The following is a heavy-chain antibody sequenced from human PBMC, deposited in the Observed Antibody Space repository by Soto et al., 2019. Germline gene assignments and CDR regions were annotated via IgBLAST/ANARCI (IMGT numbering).Heavy chain of an antibody. CDR2: IYPGDSDT. J-gene: IGHJ6*02. CDR3: ARPMSRTNYYYYGMDV. V-gene: IGHV5-51*01. CDR1: GYSFTSYW. Sequence: PGESLKISCKGSGYSFTSYWIGWVRQMPGKGLEWMGIIYPGDSDTRYSPSFQGQVTISADKSISTAYLQWSSLKASDTAVYYCARPMSRTNYYYYGMDVCGQGTTVTVSS. D-gene: IGHD3-22*01.